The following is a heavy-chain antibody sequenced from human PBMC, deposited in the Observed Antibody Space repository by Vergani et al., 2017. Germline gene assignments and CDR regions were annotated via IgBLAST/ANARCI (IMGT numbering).Heavy chain of an antibody. D-gene: IGHD3-22*01. V-gene: IGHV2-70*15. CDR1: GFSLSTSGMC. CDR3: ARIHDSSGYYYGAIDY. J-gene: IGHJ4*02. Sequence: QVTLRESGPALVKPTQTLTLTCTFSGFSLSTSGMCVSWIRQPPGKALEWLARIDWDDEKYYSTSLKTRLTISKDTSKNQVVLTTTNMDPVATATYYCARIHDSSGYYYGAIDYWGQGTLVTVSS. CDR2: IDWDDEK.